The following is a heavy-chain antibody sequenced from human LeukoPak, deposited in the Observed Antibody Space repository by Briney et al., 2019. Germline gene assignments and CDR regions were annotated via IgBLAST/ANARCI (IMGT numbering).Heavy chain of an antibody. CDR3: ARHAITMVRGILDY. CDR1: GYSFTSYW. Sequence: GESLRISCKGSGYSFTSYWISWVHQMPGKGLGWMGRIEPSDSYTNYSPSFQGHVTISADKSISTAYLQWSSLKASDTAMYYCARHAITMVRGILDYWGQGTLVTVSS. V-gene: IGHV5-10-1*01. D-gene: IGHD3-10*01. CDR2: IEPSDSYT. J-gene: IGHJ4*02.